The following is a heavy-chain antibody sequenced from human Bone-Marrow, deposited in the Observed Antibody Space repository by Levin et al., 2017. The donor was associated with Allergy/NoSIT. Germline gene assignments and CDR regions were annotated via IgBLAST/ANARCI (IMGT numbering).Heavy chain of an antibody. J-gene: IGHJ6*02. Sequence: GESLKISCKGSEYAFTDYYLHWVRQAPGQGLEWMGRINPNSGGTNYAQNFQGRVTMTGDMSISTAYMELSSLKSGDTAVYYCARAGPLYDTSLHSYGLDLWGQGTTVIVSS. CDR1: EYAFTDYY. D-gene: IGHD3-22*01. V-gene: IGHV1-2*06. CDR3: ARAGPLYDTSLHSYGLDL. CDR2: INPNSGGT.